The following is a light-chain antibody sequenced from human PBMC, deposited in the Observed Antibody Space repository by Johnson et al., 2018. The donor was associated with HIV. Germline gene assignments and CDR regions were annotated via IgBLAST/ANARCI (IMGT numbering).Light chain of an antibody. V-gene: IGLV1-51*01. CDR2: DNN. Sequence: VLTQPPSVSAAPGQKVTISCSGSSSNIGNNYVSWYQQLPGTAPKLLIYDNNKRPSGIPDRFFGSKSGTSATLDLTGLQTGDEGDYYCGAWDSSLNAYVFGAGTKVTVL. CDR1: SSNIGNNY. CDR3: GAWDSSLNAYV. J-gene: IGLJ1*01.